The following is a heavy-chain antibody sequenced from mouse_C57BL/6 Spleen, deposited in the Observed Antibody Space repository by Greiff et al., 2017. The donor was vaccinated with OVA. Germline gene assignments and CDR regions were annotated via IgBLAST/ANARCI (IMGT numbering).Heavy chain of an antibody. CDR2: INSDGGSP. D-gene: IGHD1-1*01. J-gene: IGHJ3*01. CDR1: EYEFPSHD. CDR3: ARLGYGSPFAY. Sequence: EVQLVESGGGLVQPGESLKLSCESNEYEFPSHDMSWVRKTPEKRLALVAAINSDGGSPSYSDTMARRFIISRDNTKKTLYLQMSSLRSDDTALYYCARLGYGSPFAYWGQGTLVTVSA. V-gene: IGHV5-2*01.